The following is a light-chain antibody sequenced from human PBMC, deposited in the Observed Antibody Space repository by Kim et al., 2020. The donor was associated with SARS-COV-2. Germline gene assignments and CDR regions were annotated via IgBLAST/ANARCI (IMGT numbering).Light chain of an antibody. CDR2: AAS. CDR1: QSISRH. J-gene: IGKJ3*01. Sequence: DIQMTQSPSSLSASVGDRVTITCRTSQSISRHLNWYHQEPGRAPQLLISAASTLQGGVPSRFSGSGSETDFTLTISSLQPEDFATYFCQQSYITPFTFGPGTKVDIK. V-gene: IGKV1-39*01. CDR3: QQSYITPFT.